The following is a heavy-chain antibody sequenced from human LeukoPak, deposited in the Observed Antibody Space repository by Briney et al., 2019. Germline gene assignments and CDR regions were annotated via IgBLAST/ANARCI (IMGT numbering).Heavy chain of an antibody. J-gene: IGHJ4*02. CDR1: GGSISSRSHY. CDR2: IYYTGTT. D-gene: IGHD3-22*01. CDR3: ARILYYYDSSGVPDY. V-gene: IGHV4-39*01. Sequence: SETLSLTCTVSGGSISSRSHYWGWIRQPPGKGLEWIGSIYYTGTTDNSPSLKSRVTISVNTSKKQFSLRLTSVTAADTAIYYCARILYYYDSSGVPDYWGQGTLVTVSS.